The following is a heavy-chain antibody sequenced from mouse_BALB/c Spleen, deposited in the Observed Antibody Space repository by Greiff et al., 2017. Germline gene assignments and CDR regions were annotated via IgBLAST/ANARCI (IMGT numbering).Heavy chain of an antibody. Sequence: EVKVVESGGGLVKPGGSLKLSCAASGFTFSSYAMSWVRQTPEKRLEWVASISSGGSTYYPDSVKGRFTISRDNARNILYLQMSSLRSEDTAMYYCAREILGADAMDYWGQGTSVTVSS. J-gene: IGHJ4*01. V-gene: IGHV5-6-5*01. CDR3: AREILGADAMDY. D-gene: IGHD2-10*02. CDR2: ISSGGST. CDR1: GFTFSSYA.